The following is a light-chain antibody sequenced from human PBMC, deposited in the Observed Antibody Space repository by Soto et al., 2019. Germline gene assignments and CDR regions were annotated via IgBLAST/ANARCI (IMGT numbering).Light chain of an antibody. J-gene: IGLJ1*01. Sequence: SVLTQPPSVSAAPGQKVTISCSGSSSNIGGNSVSWYQQLPETAPKLLIYDDNKRPSGIPDRFSGSKSGTSATLGISGFQTGDEADYYCGSWDSSLSAYVSGTGTKVTVL. CDR1: SSNIGGNS. V-gene: IGLV1-51*01. CDR3: GSWDSSLSAYV. CDR2: DDN.